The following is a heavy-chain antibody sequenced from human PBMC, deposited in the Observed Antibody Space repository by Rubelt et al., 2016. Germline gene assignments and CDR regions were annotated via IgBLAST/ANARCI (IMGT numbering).Heavy chain of an antibody. D-gene: IGHD6-19*01. CDR3: ARRFSNGWFDY. CDR2: ISSEGTNT. Sequence: EVQLVESGGGLAQPGGSLRLSCAVSGFTLSSHSMNWVRQAPGKGLVWVSRISSEGTNTNYADSVKGRFTISRDNSKNTLYLQMNSLRVEDTAVFHCARRFSNGWFDYWGQGTLVTVSS. V-gene: IGHV3-74*02. CDR1: GFTLSSHS. J-gene: IGHJ4*02.